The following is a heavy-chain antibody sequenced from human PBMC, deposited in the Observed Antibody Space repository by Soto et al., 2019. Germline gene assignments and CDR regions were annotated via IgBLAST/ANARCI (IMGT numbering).Heavy chain of an antibody. CDR1: GFTFRSYV. Sequence: QVLLVESGGGVVQPGTSLRLSCVGSGFTFRSYVIHWVRQAPGKGLERVALTSYDGSNNFYGDSVKGRFTISRDNSRNTVELQMDSLRLEDTALYYCARWGTTGGLDVWGQGTLVSVSS. V-gene: IGHV3-33*05. CDR2: TSYDGSNN. D-gene: IGHD3-16*01. CDR3: ARWGTTGGLDV. J-gene: IGHJ4*02.